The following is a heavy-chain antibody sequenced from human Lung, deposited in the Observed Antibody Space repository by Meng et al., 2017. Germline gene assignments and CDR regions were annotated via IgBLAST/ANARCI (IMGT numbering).Heavy chain of an antibody. CDR2: IKSNTDGGTT. CDR1: GFYFSNAW. J-gene: IGHJ4*02. Sequence: VDLGESGGDLVKPGGSLRLSCAASGFYFSNAWMSWVRQAPGKGLEWVGRIKSNTDGGTTEYAAPVTGRFTISRDDSKSTLNLHLSGLRTDDTGVYYCTWDDKAVSDYWGQGTLVTVSS. D-gene: IGHD3-9*01. CDR3: TWDDKAVSDY. V-gene: IGHV3-15*01.